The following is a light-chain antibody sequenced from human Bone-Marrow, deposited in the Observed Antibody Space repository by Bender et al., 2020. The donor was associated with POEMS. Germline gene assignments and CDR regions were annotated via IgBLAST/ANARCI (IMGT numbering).Light chain of an antibody. V-gene: IGLV2-23*01. J-gene: IGLJ2*01. CDR2: EGR. CDR1: SSAVGSEKL. Sequence: QSALTQPPSASGSPGQSVTISCTGTSSAVGSEKLVSWYQHHAGKAPKLIIYEGRKRPSGVSNRFSATKSGNTALLTISGLQAEDEADYYCCSYAGSTTYVLFGGGTKLTVL. CDR3: CSYAGSTTYVL.